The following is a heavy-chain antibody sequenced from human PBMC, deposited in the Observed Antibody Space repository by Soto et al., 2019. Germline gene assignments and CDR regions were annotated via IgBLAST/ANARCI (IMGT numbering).Heavy chain of an antibody. D-gene: IGHD3-10*01. V-gene: IGHV4-4*02. J-gene: IGHJ4*02. Sequence: SETLSLTCAVSSGSIANVYSWNWVRQSPGKGLEWIGETSHDGVTSYNPSLNSRVTMSVDTSKNQFSLKVNSVTAADTAVYYCARESYYGSGATVVAYWGQGTLVTVSS. CDR1: SGSIANVYS. CDR2: TSHDGVT. CDR3: ARESYYGSGATVVAY.